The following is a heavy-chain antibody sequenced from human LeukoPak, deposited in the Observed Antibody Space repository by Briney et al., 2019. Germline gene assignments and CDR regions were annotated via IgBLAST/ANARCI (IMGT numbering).Heavy chain of an antibody. CDR2: INSDGSST. D-gene: IGHD6-13*01. CDR1: GFTFSSYW. Sequence: GGSLRLSCAASGFTFSSYWMHWVRQAPGKGLVWVSRINSDGSSTNYADSVKGRFTISRGNAENTLYLQMNRLRAEDTAVYYSARKAAGITFDYWGQGTLVTVSS. J-gene: IGHJ4*02. CDR3: ARKAAGITFDY. V-gene: IGHV3-74*01.